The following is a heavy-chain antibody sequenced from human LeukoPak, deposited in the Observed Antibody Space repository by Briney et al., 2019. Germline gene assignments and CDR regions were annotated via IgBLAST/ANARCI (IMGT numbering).Heavy chain of an antibody. CDR2: ISSSSSTI. CDR3: ASRSFYYDSSGYYSRWFDP. Sequence: GGSLRLSCAASGFTVGSNYMNWVRQAPGKGLEWVSYISSSSSTIYYADSVKGRFTIPRDNAKNSLYLQMNSLRDEDAAVYYCASRSFYYDSSGYYSRWFDPWGQGTLVTVSS. V-gene: IGHV3-48*02. D-gene: IGHD3-22*01. J-gene: IGHJ5*02. CDR1: GFTVGSNY.